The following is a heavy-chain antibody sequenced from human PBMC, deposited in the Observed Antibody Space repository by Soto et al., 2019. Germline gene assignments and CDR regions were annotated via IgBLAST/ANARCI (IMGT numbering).Heavy chain of an antibody. J-gene: IGHJ4*02. Sequence: SVKVSWKASGGTFSSYAMSWVRQAPGQGLEWMGGIIPIFGTANYAQKLRGRVTITADESTSTAYMELSSLRSEDTAVYYCAKWGTMDYSHYYFDYWGQGNLVTVS. CDR1: GGTFSSYA. V-gene: IGHV1-69*13. D-gene: IGHD3-16*01. CDR3: AKWGTMDYSHYYFDY. CDR2: IIPIFGTA.